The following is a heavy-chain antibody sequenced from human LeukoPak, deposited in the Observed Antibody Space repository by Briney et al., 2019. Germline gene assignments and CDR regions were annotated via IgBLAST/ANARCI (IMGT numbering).Heavy chain of an antibody. J-gene: IGHJ4*02. CDR1: GFTFSSYG. CDR2: IWYDGSNK. Sequence: GGSLRLSCAASGFTFSSYGMHWVRQAPGKGLEWVAVIWYDGSNKYYADSVKGRFTISRDNSKNTLYLQMNSLRAEDTAVYYCARDRSIGSSLDYWGQGTLVTVSS. V-gene: IGHV3-33*01. CDR3: ARDRSIGSSLDY. D-gene: IGHD1-26*01.